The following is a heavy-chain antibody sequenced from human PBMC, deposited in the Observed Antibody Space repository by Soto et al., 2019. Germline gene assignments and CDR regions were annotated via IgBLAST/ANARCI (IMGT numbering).Heavy chain of an antibody. Sequence: ASVKVSCKASGYTFTSYGISWVRQAPGQGLEWMGGISAYNGNTNYAQKLQGRVTMTTDTSTDTAYMELRSLRSEDTAVYYCATLSIAARGFDPWGQGTLVTVSS. CDR1: GYTFTSYG. D-gene: IGHD6-6*01. CDR2: ISAYNGNT. CDR3: ATLSIAARGFDP. V-gene: IGHV1-18*01. J-gene: IGHJ5*02.